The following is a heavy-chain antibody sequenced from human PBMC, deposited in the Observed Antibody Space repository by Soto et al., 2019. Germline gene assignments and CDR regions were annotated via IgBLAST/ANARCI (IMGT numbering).Heavy chain of an antibody. CDR3: AADPPNSYDILTGSPSGY. V-gene: IGHV1-58*01. J-gene: IGHJ4*02. D-gene: IGHD3-9*01. CDR2: IVVGSGNT. Sequence: GASVKVSCKASGFTFTSSAVQWVRQARGQRLEWIGWIVVGSGNTNYAQKFQERVTITRDMFTSTAYMELSSLRSEDTAVYYCAADPPNSYDILTGSPSGYWGQGTLVTVSS. CDR1: GFTFTSSA.